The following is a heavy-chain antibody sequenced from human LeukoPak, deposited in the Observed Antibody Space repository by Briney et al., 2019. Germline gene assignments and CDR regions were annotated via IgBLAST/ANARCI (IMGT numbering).Heavy chain of an antibody. D-gene: IGHD3-3*01. CDR1: GGSFSGYY. CDR2: IYYSGST. Sequence: SETLSLTCAVYGGSFSGYYWSWIRQHPGKGLEWIGYIYYSGSTYYNPSLKSRVTISVDTSKNQFSLKLSSVTAADTAVYYCARDQIFGVVIDWGQGTLVTVSS. V-gene: IGHV4-31*11. CDR3: ARDQIFGVVID. J-gene: IGHJ4*02.